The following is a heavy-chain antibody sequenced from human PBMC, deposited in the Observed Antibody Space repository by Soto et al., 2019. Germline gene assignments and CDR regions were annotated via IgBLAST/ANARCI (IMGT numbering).Heavy chain of an antibody. V-gene: IGHV3-30-3*01. CDR2: ISFEGSNQ. CDR3: AKAERTVMVTSINY. D-gene: IGHD2-21*02. CDR1: GFTFSHYA. J-gene: IGHJ4*02. Sequence: QVQLVESGGGVVQPGRSLRLSCAASGFTFSHYALHWVRQAPGKGLEWVALISFEGSNQFYADSVTGRFTISRDNSKNTLYLQMNSLRADDTAVYYCAKAERTVMVTSINYWGQGTLVTVSS.